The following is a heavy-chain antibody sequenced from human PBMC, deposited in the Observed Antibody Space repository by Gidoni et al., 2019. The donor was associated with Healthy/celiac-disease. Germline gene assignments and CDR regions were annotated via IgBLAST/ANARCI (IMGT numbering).Heavy chain of an antibody. CDR3: VRITMVQGVKAFDY. D-gene: IGHD3-10*01. V-gene: IGHV3-74*01. CDR1: GFTFSSYW. CDR2: INSDGSST. Sequence: EVQLVESGGGLVQPGGSLRLSCAASGFTFSSYWMHWVRQAPGKGLVWVSRINSDGSSTSYADSVKGRFTISRDNAKNTLYLQMNSLRAEDTAVYYCVRITMVQGVKAFDYWGQGTLVTVSS. J-gene: IGHJ4*02.